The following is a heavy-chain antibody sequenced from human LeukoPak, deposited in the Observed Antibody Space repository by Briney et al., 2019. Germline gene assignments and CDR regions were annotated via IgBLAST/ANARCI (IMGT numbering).Heavy chain of an antibody. Sequence: GGSLRLSCAASGFTFNNYALTWVRQTPGKGLECVSAISGDGVSPYYADSVRGRFTISRDNSKNTLYLQMNSLRVEDTAVYFCARDPGAFPYFFDCWGRGTLVTVSS. V-gene: IGHV3-23*01. J-gene: IGHJ4*02. D-gene: IGHD4/OR15-4a*01. CDR3: ARDPGAFPYFFDC. CDR2: ISGDGVSP. CDR1: GFTFNNYA.